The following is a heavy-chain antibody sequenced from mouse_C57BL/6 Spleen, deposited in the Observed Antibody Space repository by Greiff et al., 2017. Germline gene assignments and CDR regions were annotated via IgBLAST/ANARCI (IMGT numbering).Heavy chain of an antibody. Sequence: EVKLVESGGDLVKPGGSLKLSCAASGFTFSSYGMSWVRQTPDKRLEWVATISSGGSYTYYPDSVKGRFTISRDNAKNTLYLQMSSLKSEDTAMYYCARHLNYDYFGYWGQGTTLTVSS. CDR2: ISSGGSYT. CDR3: ARHLNYDYFGY. D-gene: IGHD2-4*01. J-gene: IGHJ2*01. V-gene: IGHV5-6*02. CDR1: GFTFSSYG.